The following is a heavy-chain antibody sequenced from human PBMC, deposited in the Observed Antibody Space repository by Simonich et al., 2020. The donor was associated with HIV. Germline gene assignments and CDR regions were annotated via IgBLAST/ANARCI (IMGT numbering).Heavy chain of an antibody. CDR3: VRRCGYRGFDNAFDI. J-gene: IGHJ3*02. V-gene: IGHV5-51*03. CDR2: NYPGDSKT. Sequence: EVQLVQSGAEVNKPGESLKISCKGSGYSFTNYWIAWVRQMPGKGLDWMGINYPGDSKTKDSPSFQRPVHISADKYISTAYLQWISLKASDTAMDDCVRRCGYRGFDNAFDIWGQGTMVTVSS. CDR1: GYSFTNYW. D-gene: IGHD5-12*01.